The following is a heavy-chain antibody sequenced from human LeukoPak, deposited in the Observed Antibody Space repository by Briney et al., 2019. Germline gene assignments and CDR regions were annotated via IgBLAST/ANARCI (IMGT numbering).Heavy chain of an antibody. J-gene: IGHJ3*02. V-gene: IGHV3-21*01. CDR1: GFTFSNYG. CDR2: ISIGSNYI. Sequence: GGSLRLSCAASGFTFSNYGMNWVRQAPGKGLEWVSSISIGSNYIYYGDSVKGRFTISRDNAKKSLYLRMNSLRAEDTAVYYCARRWLQSYAFDIWGQGTMVTVSS. D-gene: IGHD5-24*01. CDR3: ARRWLQSYAFDI.